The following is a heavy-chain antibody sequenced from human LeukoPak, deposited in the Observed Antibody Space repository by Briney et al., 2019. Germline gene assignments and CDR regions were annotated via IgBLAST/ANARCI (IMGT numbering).Heavy chain of an antibody. J-gene: IGHJ4*02. CDR3: ANSLPTGLSYDSSGEIDY. CDR1: GFTFSSYG. CDR2: IRYDGSNK. Sequence: PGGSLRLSCAASGFTFSSYGMHWVRQAPGKGLEWVAFIRYDGSNKYYADSVKGRFTISRDNSKNTLYLQMNSLRAEDTAVYYCANSLPTGLSYDSSGEIDYWGQGTLVTVSS. V-gene: IGHV3-30*02. D-gene: IGHD3-22*01.